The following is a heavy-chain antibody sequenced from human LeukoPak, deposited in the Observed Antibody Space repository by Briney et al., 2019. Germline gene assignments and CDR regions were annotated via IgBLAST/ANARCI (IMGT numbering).Heavy chain of an antibody. J-gene: IGHJ6*02. D-gene: IGHD3-10*01. CDR2: INHSGST. CDR3: ARGRLWFGELLQALDV. Sequence: NASETLSLTCAVYGVSFSGYYWSWIRQPPGKGLEWVGEINHSGSTNYNPSLKSRVAISVDTSNNQFSLKLSSVTAADTAVYYCARGRLWFGELLQALDVWGQGTTVTVSS. V-gene: IGHV4-34*01. CDR1: GVSFSGYY.